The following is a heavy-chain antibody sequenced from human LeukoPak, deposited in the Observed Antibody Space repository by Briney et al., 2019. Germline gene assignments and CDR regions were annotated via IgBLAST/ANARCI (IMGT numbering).Heavy chain of an antibody. D-gene: IGHD3-16*02. CDR1: GGSISSSSYY. CDR2: IYYSGST. CDR3: ARWIVSGFDY. J-gene: IGHJ4*02. Sequence: SETLSLTCTVTGGSISSSSYYWGWIRQPPGEGLEWIGSIYYSGSTYYNPSLKSRVTISVDTSKNQFSLKLSSVTAADTAVYYCARWIVSGFDYWGQGTLVTVSS. V-gene: IGHV4-39*01.